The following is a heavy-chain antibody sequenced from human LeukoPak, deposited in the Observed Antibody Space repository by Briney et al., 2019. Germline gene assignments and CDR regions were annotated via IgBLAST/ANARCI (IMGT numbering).Heavy chain of an antibody. CDR2: IYHGGST. CDR3: ARGSIVGATSFDY. CDR1: GYSISSGYY. Sequence: SETLSLTCTVSGYSISSGYYWGWIRQPPGKGLEWIGSIYHGGSTYYNSSLKSRVTISVDTSKNQFSLKLSSVTAADTAVYYCARGSIVGATSFDYWGQGTLVTVSS. D-gene: IGHD1-26*01. J-gene: IGHJ4*02. V-gene: IGHV4-38-2*02.